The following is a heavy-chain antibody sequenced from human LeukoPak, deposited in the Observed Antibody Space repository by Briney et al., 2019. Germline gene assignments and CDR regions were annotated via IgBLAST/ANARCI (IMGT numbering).Heavy chain of an antibody. D-gene: IGHD3-16*01. CDR3: ASPPIVGGVTGPFDP. CDR1: GGSISSSSYY. V-gene: IGHV4-39*01. J-gene: IGHJ5*02. Sequence: PSEPLSLTCTVSGGSISSSSYYWGWIRQPPGKGLEWIGSIYYSGSTYYNPSLKSRVTISVDTSKNQFSLKLSSVTAADTAVYYCASPPIVGGVTGPFDPWGQGTLVTVSS. CDR2: IYYSGST.